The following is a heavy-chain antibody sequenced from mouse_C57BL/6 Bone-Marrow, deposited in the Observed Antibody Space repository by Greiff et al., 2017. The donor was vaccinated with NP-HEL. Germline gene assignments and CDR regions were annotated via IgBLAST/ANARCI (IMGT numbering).Heavy chain of an antibody. V-gene: IGHV1-74*01. CDR1: GYTFTSYW. CDR2: LYPSDSDT. J-gene: IGHJ3*01. D-gene: IGHD1-1*01. Sequence: QVQLQQPGAELVKPGASVKVSCKASGYTFTSYWMHWVKQRPGKGLEWIGRLYPSDSDTNYNQKFKGKATVTVDKSSSTAYMQLSSLTSEDSAVYVCSRGSWFAYWGQGTRVTVTA. CDR3: SRGSWFAY.